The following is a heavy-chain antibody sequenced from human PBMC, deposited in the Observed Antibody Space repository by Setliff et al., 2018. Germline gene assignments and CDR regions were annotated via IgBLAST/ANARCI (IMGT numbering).Heavy chain of an antibody. CDR3: ARDGHNVYYFDY. Sequence: PGESLKISCAASGFTFSSYGMHWVRQAPGKGLEWVTFVRYDEENKYYADSVKGRFTVSRDNAKNTLYLQMNSLRAEDTAVYYCARDGHNVYYFDYWGLGTLVTVSS. V-gene: IGHV3-30*02. CDR2: VRYDEENK. D-gene: IGHD1-20*01. CDR1: GFTFSSYG. J-gene: IGHJ4*02.